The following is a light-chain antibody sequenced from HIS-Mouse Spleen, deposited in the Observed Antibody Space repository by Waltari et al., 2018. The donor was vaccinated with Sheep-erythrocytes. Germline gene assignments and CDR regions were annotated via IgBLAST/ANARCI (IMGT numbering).Light chain of an antibody. CDR3: SSYAGSNNWV. CDR2: EVS. V-gene: IGLV2-8*01. Sequence: QSALTQPPSASGSPGQSVTISCTGTSSAVGGYNYVSWYQQHPGKAPKLMIYEVSKRPSGVPDRFSGLQAEDEADYYCSSYAGSNNWVFGGGTKLTVL. J-gene: IGLJ3*02. CDR1: SSAVGGYNY.